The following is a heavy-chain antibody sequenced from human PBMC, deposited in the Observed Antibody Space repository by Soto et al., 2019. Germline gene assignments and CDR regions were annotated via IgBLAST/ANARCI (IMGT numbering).Heavy chain of an antibody. Sequence: SVKVSCKASGGTFSSYAISWVRQAPGQGLEWMGGIIPIFGTANYAQKFQGRVTITADESTSTAYMELSSLRSEDTAVYYCARGNREDFWSGPYGMDVWGQGTTVTVSS. CDR3: ARGNREDFWSGPYGMDV. D-gene: IGHD3-3*01. J-gene: IGHJ6*02. CDR2: IIPIFGTA. CDR1: GGTFSSYA. V-gene: IGHV1-69*13.